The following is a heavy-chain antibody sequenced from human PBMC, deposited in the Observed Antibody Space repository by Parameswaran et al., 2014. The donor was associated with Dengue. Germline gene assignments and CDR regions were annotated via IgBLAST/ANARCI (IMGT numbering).Heavy chain of an antibody. J-gene: IGHJ5*02. V-gene: IGHV4-59*08. Sequence: VRQAPGKGLEWIGYIYYSGSTNYNPSLKSRVTISVDTSKNQFSLKLSSVTAADTAVYYCARRRDGYNYDWFDPWGQGTLVTVSS. CDR3: ARRRDGYNYDWFDP. CDR2: IYYSGST. D-gene: IGHD5-24*01.